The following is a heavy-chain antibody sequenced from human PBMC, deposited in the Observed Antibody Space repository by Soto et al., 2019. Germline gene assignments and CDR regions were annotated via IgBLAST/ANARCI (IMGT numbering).Heavy chain of an antibody. V-gene: IGHV1-18*01. CDR1: GYTFTSYG. J-gene: IGHJ4*02. D-gene: IGHD2-2*01. CDR3: ARDASYCSSTSCYSGDY. Sequence: ASVKVSCKASGYTFTSYGISWVRQAPGQGLEWMGWISAYNGNTNYAQKLQGRVTMTTDTSTSTAYMELRSLRSDDTAVYYCARDASYCSSTSCYSGDYWGQGTQVTVSS. CDR2: ISAYNGNT.